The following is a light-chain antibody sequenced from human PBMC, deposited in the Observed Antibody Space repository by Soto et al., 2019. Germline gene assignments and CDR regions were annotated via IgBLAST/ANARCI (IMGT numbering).Light chain of an antibody. Sequence: QSALTQPASVSGSPGQSITISCTGTSSDVGAYNYVSWYQHHPGKAPKLMIYEVNKRPSEISNRFSGSKSGNTASLTISGLQPEDEADYYCNSYAGSSNVFGTGTKLTVL. J-gene: IGLJ1*01. CDR1: SSDVGAYNY. CDR2: EVN. V-gene: IGLV2-14*01. CDR3: NSYAGSSNV.